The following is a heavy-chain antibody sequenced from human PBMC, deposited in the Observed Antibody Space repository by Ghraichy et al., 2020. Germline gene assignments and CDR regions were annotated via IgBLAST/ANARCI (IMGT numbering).Heavy chain of an antibody. V-gene: IGHV4-39*01. CDR3: ARHSPSGVVGDPGYFDY. Sequence: SETLSLTCTVSGGSISSSSYYWGWIRQPPGKGLEWIGSIYYSGSTYYNPSLKSRVTISVDTSKNQFSLKLSSVTAADTAVYYCARHSPSGVVGDPGYFDYWGQGTLVTVSS. CDR2: IYYSGST. J-gene: IGHJ4*02. D-gene: IGHD1-26*01. CDR1: GGSISSSSYY.